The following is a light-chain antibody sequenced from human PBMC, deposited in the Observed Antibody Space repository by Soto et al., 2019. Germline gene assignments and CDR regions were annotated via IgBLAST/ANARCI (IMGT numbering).Light chain of an antibody. Sequence: DIQLTQSPSFLSASVGDRVTXXXXASQGTSSYLAWFQQKPGRAPKLLIYGASTVQIGVPARFSGSGSGTDFTLTISNLQPEDFATYYCQQLNAYPLTFGQGTRLEIK. J-gene: IGKJ5*01. V-gene: IGKV1-9*01. CDR3: QQLNAYPLT. CDR2: GAS. CDR1: QGTSSY.